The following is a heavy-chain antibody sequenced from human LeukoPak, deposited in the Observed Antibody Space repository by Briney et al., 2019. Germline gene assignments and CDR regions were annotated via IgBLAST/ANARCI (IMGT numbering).Heavy chain of an antibody. Sequence: SSETLSLTCSVSGGSITNYYWSWIRQPPGKGLEWIGSIYYSGSTYYKDPPYYNPSLKSRVTISVDTSKNQFSLKLSSVTAADTAVYYCARLRSSGWYSTYWGQGTLVTVSS. D-gene: IGHD6-19*01. CDR1: GGSITNYY. J-gene: IGHJ4*02. CDR2: IYYSGST. CDR3: ARLRSSGWYSTY. V-gene: IGHV4-59*05.